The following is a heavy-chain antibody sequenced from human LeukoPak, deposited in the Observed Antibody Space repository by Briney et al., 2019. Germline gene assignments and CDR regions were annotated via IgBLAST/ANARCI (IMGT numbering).Heavy chain of an antibody. CDR1: GYSFTSHY. J-gene: IGHJ4*02. CDR2: INPSGSST. Sequence: GASVKVSCKASGYSFTSHYMHWVRQAPGQGLEWMGLINPSGSSTLYVQKFQGRVTMTRDMSTSTVYMELSSLRSEDTAVYYCARDYYDSSGYYYVIGYWGQGTLVTVSS. CDR3: ARDYYDSSGYYYVIGY. V-gene: IGHV1-46*01. D-gene: IGHD3-22*01.